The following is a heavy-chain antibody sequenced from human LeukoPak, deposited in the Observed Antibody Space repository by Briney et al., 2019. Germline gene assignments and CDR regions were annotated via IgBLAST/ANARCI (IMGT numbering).Heavy chain of an antibody. Sequence: GGSLRLSCAASGFTFSRYTMNWVRQAPGKGPEWVASISPSGSSTWNADSERGRFTISRDNGKNSVYLQMNSLRGEDTGVYYCARDFLGESGASGCWGQGTLVTVSS. CDR3: ARDFLGESGASGC. CDR2: ISPSGSST. J-gene: IGHJ4*02. CDR1: GFTFSRYT. V-gene: IGHV3-21*01. D-gene: IGHD2-8*02.